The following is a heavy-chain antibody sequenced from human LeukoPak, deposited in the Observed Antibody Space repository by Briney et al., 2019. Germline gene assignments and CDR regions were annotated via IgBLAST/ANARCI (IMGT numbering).Heavy chain of an antibody. CDR2: IYDSRST. Sequence: SETLSLTCAVSGGSISSGGYSWSWIRQPPGKGLEWIGYIYDSRSTYYNPSLKSRVTISVDRSKNQFSLKLSSVTAADTAVYYCARELQYDAFDIWGQGTMVTVSS. V-gene: IGHV4-30-2*01. CDR3: ARELQYDAFDI. CDR1: GGSISSGGYS. J-gene: IGHJ3*02. D-gene: IGHD4-11*01.